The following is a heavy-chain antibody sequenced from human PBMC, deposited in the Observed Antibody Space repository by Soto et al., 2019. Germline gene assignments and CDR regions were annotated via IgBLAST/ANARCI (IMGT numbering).Heavy chain of an antibody. Sequence: PGESLKISCKASGYNFANYWIGWVRQMPGKGLEWMGIIYPGDSDTRYSSSFQGQVTISADKSISTAYLQWSSLKASDTAMYYCARHLGYCNSLRCWPRVYWGPGTLVTVSS. D-gene: IGHD2-2*01. CDR3: ARHLGYCNSLRCWPRVY. J-gene: IGHJ4*02. V-gene: IGHV5-51*01. CDR2: IYPGDSDT. CDR1: GYNFANYW.